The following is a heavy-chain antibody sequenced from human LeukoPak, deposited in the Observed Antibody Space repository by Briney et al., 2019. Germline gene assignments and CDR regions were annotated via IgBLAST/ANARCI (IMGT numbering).Heavy chain of an antibody. CDR2: IYYSGST. Sequence: SETLSLTCTVSGGSISTSSYYWDWIRQSPGEGLEWIGNIYYSGSTNYHPSLESRVTISVDTSKDEFSLKMSSVTTADTAVYYCARSDSGGYYNEYWGQGTLVTVSS. J-gene: IGHJ4*02. V-gene: IGHV4-61*05. CDR1: GGSISTSSYY. D-gene: IGHD3-22*01. CDR3: ARSDSGGYYNEY.